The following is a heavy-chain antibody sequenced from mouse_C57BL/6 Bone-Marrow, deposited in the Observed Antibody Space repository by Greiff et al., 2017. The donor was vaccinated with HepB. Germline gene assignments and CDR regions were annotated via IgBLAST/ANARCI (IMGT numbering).Heavy chain of an antibody. V-gene: IGHV5-2*01. CDR2: INSDGGST. CDR1: EYEFPSHD. CDR3: ARGADYYGSSYWYFDV. D-gene: IGHD1-1*01. J-gene: IGHJ1*03. Sequence: EVQLVESGGGLVQPGESLKLSCESNEYEFPSHDMSWVRKTPEKRLELVAAINSDGGSTYYPDTMERRFIISRDNTKKTLYLQMSSLRSEDTALYYCARGADYYGSSYWYFDVWGTGTTVTVSS.